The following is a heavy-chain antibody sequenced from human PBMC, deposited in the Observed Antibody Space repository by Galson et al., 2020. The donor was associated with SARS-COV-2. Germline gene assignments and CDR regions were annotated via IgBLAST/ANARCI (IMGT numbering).Heavy chain of an antibody. J-gene: IGHJ5*02. CDR1: GYSINSGYF. CDR2: INHSGST. CDR3: ARAPGYSLNWFDP. V-gene: IGHV4-38-2*02. Sequence: SETLSLTCTVSGYSINSGYFWGWIRQPPGKGLEWIGEINHSGSTNYNPSLKSRVTISVDTSKNQFSLELSSVTAADTAVYYCARAPGYSLNWFDPWGQGTLVTVSS. D-gene: IGHD6-13*01.